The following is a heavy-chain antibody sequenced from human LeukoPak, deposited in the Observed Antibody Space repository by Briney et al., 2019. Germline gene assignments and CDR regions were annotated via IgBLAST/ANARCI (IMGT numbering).Heavy chain of an antibody. J-gene: IGHJ4*02. CDR1: GFTFSSYA. D-gene: IGHD6-13*01. CDR2: ISYDGSNK. V-gene: IGHV3-30-3*01. CDR3: ARGAPYSSSWTLGGFDY. Sequence: PGGSLRLSCAASGFTFSSYAMRWVRQAPGKGLEWVAVISYDGSNKYYADSVKGRFTISRDNSKNTLYLQMNSLRAEDTAVYYCARGAPYSSSWTLGGFDYWGQGTLVTVSS.